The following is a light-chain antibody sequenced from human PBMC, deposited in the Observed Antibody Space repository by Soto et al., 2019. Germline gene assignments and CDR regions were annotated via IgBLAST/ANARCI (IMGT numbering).Light chain of an antibody. CDR2: EVT. Sequence: QSALRHPASVSWSPGESITISCTGTGSDVGGYDYVSWYQHHPGKAPKVMIYEVTNRPSGVSNRFSGSKSGNTASLTISGLLAEEEADHYCSSYTSSTTYVFGTGTKVTVL. J-gene: IGLJ1*01. CDR1: GSDVGGYDY. V-gene: IGLV2-14*01. CDR3: SSYTSSTTYV.